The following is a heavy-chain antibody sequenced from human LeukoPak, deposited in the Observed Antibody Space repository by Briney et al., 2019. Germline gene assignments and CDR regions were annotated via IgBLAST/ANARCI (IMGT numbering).Heavy chain of an antibody. Sequence: ASVKVSCKASGYTFTSYDINWVRQATGQGLEWMGWMNPNSGNTGYAQKFQGRVTITRSTSISTAYMELSSLRSEDTAVYYCARGKTRITIFGVVRPCYFDYWGQGTLVTVSS. CDR3: ARGKTRITIFGVVRPCYFDY. J-gene: IGHJ4*02. CDR2: MNPNSGNT. D-gene: IGHD3-3*01. V-gene: IGHV1-8*03. CDR1: GYTFTSYD.